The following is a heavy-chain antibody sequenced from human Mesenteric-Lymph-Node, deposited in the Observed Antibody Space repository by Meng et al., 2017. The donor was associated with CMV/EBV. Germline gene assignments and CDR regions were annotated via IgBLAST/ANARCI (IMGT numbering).Heavy chain of an antibody. CDR1: GFTFSSYA. CDR2: ISYDGSNK. D-gene: IGHD3-22*01. J-gene: IGHJ4*02. Sequence: GGSLRLSCAASGFTFSSYAMHWVRQAPGKGLEWVAVISYDGSNKYYADSVKGRFIISRDNSKNTVYLQMNSLRAEDTAVYYCAKDPRHYYDSSGYYCWGQGTLVTVSS. CDR3: AKDPRHYYDSSGYYC. V-gene: IGHV3-30-3*01.